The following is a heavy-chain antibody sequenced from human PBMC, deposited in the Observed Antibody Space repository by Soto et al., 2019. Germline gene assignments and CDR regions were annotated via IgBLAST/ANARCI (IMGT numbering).Heavy chain of an antibody. J-gene: IGHJ4*02. D-gene: IGHD4-4*01. V-gene: IGHV4-38-2*02. Sequence: PSETLSLTGTVSGYSINSDDYWGWIRQPPGKGLEWIASIYHSVSTFYNPSLRSRVTISVDTSKNQFSLNLNSVTASDTAVYFCVSQRTTVITQAYFDYWGPGALVTVS. CDR1: GYSINSDDY. CDR3: VSQRTTVITQAYFDY. CDR2: IYHSVST.